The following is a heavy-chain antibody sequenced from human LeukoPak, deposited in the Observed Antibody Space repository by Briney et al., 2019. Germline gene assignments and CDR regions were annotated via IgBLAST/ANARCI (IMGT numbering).Heavy chain of an antibody. CDR3: AKTSRGISVAAPYGMDV. CDR1: GFTFSSYW. Sequence: GGSLRLSCAASGFTFSSYWMSWVRQAPGKGLEWVANIKQDGSEKYYVDSVKGRFTISRDNAKSSLYLQMNNLRPEDTALYYCAKTSRGISVAAPYGMDVWGQGTTVTVS. V-gene: IGHV3-7*03. CDR2: IKQDGSEK. J-gene: IGHJ6*02. D-gene: IGHD6-19*01.